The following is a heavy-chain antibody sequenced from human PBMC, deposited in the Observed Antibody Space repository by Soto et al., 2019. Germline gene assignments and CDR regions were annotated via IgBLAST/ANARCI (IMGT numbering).Heavy chain of an antibody. CDR2: IYYSGST. V-gene: IGHV4-31*03. Sequence: LSLTCSVSGGSVSSNIYYWTWIRQHPGKGPEWIGHIYYSGSTYYNPSLKSRVTISLDMSKNQFSLKLTSVSAADTAVYYCARGYDYDSGGYLFDYWGQGTLVTVSS. D-gene: IGHD3-22*01. CDR3: ARGYDYDSGGYLFDY. CDR1: GGSVSSNIYY. J-gene: IGHJ4*02.